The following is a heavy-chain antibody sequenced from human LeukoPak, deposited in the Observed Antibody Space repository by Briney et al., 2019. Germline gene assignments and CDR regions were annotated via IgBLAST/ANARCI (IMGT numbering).Heavy chain of an antibody. CDR1: GFTVSSNY. D-gene: IGHD4-17*01. CDR3: ARKTTVTKGGAFDI. J-gene: IGHJ3*02. Sequence: PGGSLRLSCAASGFTVSSNYMSWVRQAPGKGLEWVSVIYSGGSTYYADSVKGRFTISRDNSKNTLYLQMNSLRAEDTAVYYCARKTTVTKGGAFDIWGQRTMVTVSS. V-gene: IGHV3-53*01. CDR2: IYSGGST.